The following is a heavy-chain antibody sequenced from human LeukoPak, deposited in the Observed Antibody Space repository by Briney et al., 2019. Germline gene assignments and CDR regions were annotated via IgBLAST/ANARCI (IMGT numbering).Heavy chain of an antibody. Sequence: GGSLRLSCAASGFTFSSYAMSWLRQAPGKGLEWVSGISNSGSTYYADSVKGRFTISRDNSKNTLYLQMNSLRAEDTAVYYCAKDDTATHYYFDYWGQGTLVTVSS. D-gene: IGHD2-15*01. CDR2: ISNSGST. V-gene: IGHV3-23*01. CDR3: AKDDTATHYYFDY. J-gene: IGHJ4*02. CDR1: GFTFSSYA.